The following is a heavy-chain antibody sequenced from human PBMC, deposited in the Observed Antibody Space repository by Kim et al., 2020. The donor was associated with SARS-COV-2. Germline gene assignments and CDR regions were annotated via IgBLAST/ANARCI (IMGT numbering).Heavy chain of an antibody. CDR1: GFTFSDYY. CDR2: ISSSGSTI. CDR3: ARENPHITIFGVVTRIGMDV. J-gene: IGHJ6*02. Sequence: GGSLRLSCAASGFTFSDYYMSWIRQAPGKGLEWVSYISSSGSTIYYADSVKGRFTISRDNAKNSLYLQMNSLRAEDTAVYYCARENPHITIFGVVTRIGMDVWGQGTTVTVSS. D-gene: IGHD3-3*01. V-gene: IGHV3-11*01.